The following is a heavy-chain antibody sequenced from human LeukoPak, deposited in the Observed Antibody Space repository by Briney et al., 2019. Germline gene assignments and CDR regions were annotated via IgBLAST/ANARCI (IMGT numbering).Heavy chain of an antibody. V-gene: IGHV3-23*01. D-gene: IGHD2-15*01. CDR2: MSASGGST. CDR1: GFTFSSYA. J-gene: IGHJ4*02. Sequence: PGGSLRLSCAASGFTFSSYAMSRVRQAPGKGLEWVSAMSASGGSTYYADSVKGRFTISRDNSKNTLCLQMNSLRAEDTAVYYCAKVKLGYCSGGSCYADYWGQGTLVTVSS. CDR3: AKVKLGYCSGGSCYADY.